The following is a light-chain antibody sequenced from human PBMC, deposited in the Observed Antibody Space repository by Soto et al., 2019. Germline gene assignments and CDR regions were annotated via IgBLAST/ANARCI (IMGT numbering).Light chain of an antibody. Sequence: EVVMRQSPATLSVSPGEGATLSCRASQGIGDTLAWYQHKPGQTPRLLIYDTSTRATGVPTRFSGSGSGTEFSLTISSLQSEDFAVYYCQLYSRSPRQITFGQGTRLEIK. CDR2: DTS. V-gene: IGKV3-15*01. J-gene: IGKJ5*01. CDR3: QLYSRSPRQIT. CDR1: QGIGDT.